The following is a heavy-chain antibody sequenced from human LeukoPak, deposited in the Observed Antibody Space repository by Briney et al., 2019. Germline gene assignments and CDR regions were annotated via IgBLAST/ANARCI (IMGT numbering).Heavy chain of an antibody. J-gene: IGHJ4*02. V-gene: IGHV4-59*01. Sequence: SETLTLTCTVSGGSISSYYGSWIRQPPGKGLEWIGYIYYSGSTNYNPSLKSRVTISVDTSKNQFSLKLSSVTAADTAVYYCARGGKWELPLDYWGQGTLVSVSS. CDR1: GGSISSYY. CDR2: IYYSGST. CDR3: ARGGKWELPLDY. D-gene: IGHD1-26*01.